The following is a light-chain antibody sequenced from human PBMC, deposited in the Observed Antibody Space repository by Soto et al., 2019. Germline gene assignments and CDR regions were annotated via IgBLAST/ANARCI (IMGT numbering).Light chain of an antibody. J-gene: IGLJ1*01. CDR1: SDDVGGYNY. CDR3: SSYTSSSSYV. Sequence: QSVLTQPASVSGSPGQSITISCSGTSDDVGGYNYVAWYQQYPGKAPKLMISEVTDRPSGVSNRFSGSKSGNKASLTISGLQAEDEADFYCSSYTSSSSYVFGTGTKVTVL. CDR2: EVT. V-gene: IGLV2-14*01.